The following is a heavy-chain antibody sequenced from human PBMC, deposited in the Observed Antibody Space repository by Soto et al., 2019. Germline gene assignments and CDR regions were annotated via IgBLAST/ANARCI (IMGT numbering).Heavy chain of an antibody. D-gene: IGHD3-16*01. CDR3: ARGGQRGLPYYYYYGMDV. Sequence: QVQLQQWGAGLLKASETLSLTCAVYGGSFSGYYWSWIRQPPGKGLEWIGEINHSGSTNYNPSLKSRVTISVDTSKNQFSLKRSSVTAADTAVYYCARGGQRGLPYYYYYGMDVWGQGTTVTVSS. V-gene: IGHV4-34*01. CDR1: GGSFSGYY. CDR2: INHSGST. J-gene: IGHJ6*02.